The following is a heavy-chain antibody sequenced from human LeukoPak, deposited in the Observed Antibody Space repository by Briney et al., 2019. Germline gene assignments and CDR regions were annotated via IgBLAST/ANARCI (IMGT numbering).Heavy chain of an antibody. CDR1: GYSFTSYD. J-gene: IGHJ6*02. CDR3: ARFVGRLGYYYYGMDV. Sequence: GASVKVSCKASGYSFTSYDINWVRQATGQGLEWMGWMNPNSGNTGYAQKFQGRVTMTRNTSISTAYMELSSLRSEDTAVYYCARFVGRLGYYYYGMDVWGQGTTVTVSS. D-gene: IGHD3-16*01. CDR2: MNPNSGNT. V-gene: IGHV1-8*01.